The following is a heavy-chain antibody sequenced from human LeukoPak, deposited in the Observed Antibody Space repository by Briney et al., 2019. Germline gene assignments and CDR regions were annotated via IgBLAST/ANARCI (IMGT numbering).Heavy chain of an antibody. CDR1: GDTFSGNTAA. V-gene: IGHV6-1*01. CDR3: SRQGSPSTYYFGLDG. D-gene: IGHD6-6*01. Sequence: SQTLSLTCALSGDTFSGNTAACNWIRQPPSRGREWLGRTNWRAKYNTDYAASVQNRLTITPATSTNHFTLPLKAASPRHSAIYYCSRQGSPSTYYFGLDGWGQGTTVTVSS. J-gene: IGHJ6*02. CDR2: TNWRAKYNT.